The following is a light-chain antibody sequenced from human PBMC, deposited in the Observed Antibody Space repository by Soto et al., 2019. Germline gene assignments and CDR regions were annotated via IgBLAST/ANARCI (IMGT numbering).Light chain of an antibody. J-gene: IGLJ1*01. Sequence: QSALTQPASVSGSPGKSITISCTGTSSDVGGYNYVSWYQQHPDKAPKLMIYVVSNRPSGVSNRFSGSKSGNTASLTISGLQAEDEADYYSSSYTSSDTPNVFGTGTKLTVL. CDR1: SSDVGGYNY. V-gene: IGLV2-14*01. CDR3: SSYTSSDTPNV. CDR2: VVS.